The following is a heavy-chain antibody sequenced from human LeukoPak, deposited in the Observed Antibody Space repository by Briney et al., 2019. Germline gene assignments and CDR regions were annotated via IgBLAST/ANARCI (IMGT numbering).Heavy chain of an antibody. CDR2: IYYSGST. CDR1: GGSISSYY. Sequence: SETLSLTCTVSGGSISSYYWSWIRQPPGKGLEWIGYIYYSGSTNYNPSLKSRVTISVDTSKNQFSLKLSSVTAADTAVYYCASFGGPFYYWGQGTLVTVSS. J-gene: IGHJ4*02. CDR3: ASFGGPFYY. D-gene: IGHD3-16*01. V-gene: IGHV4-59*01.